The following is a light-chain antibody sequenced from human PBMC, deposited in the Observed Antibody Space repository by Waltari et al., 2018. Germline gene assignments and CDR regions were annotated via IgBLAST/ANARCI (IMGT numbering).Light chain of an antibody. CDR1: SSNIGAGHD. V-gene: IGLV1-40*01. Sequence: QSVLTQPPSVSGAPGQRVTISCTGSSSNIGAGHDVHWYQQLPGRAPRPLISNNNNRPSGVPDRISGSNSGTSASLVITGLQAEDEAEFYCQSYDDSLSGYVFGGGTKLTVL. CDR3: QSYDDSLSGYV. CDR2: NNN. J-gene: IGLJ3*02.